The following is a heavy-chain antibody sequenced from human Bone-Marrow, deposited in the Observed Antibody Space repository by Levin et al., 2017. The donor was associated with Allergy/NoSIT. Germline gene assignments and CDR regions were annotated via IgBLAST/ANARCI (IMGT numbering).Heavy chain of an antibody. J-gene: IGHJ4*02. V-gene: IGHV3-21*06. CDR3: TRGRDYYGSGSYVGTYYFDY. D-gene: IGHD3-10*01. CDR1: GFVFNIYS. Sequence: PGESLKISCAASGFVFNIYSMSWVRQAPGKGLEWVSSINGRSNYIYYADSVKGRFTSSRDNAKNSLFLQMDSLRAEDTAVYYCTRGRDYYGSGSYVGTYYFDYWGQGSLVSVSS. CDR2: INGRSNYI.